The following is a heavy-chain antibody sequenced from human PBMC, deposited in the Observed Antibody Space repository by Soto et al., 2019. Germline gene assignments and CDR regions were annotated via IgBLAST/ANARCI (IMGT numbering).Heavy chain of an antibody. J-gene: IGHJ4*02. CDR1: GGSISSDSYY. Sequence: SEPLSLTCTVSGGSISSDSYYWGWIRQPPGKGLEWIGSIYYNGDTYYNPSLRSRVTISVDTSKIQFSLKLSSVTAADTAVYYCAKHFYGSGSYWNFDYWGQGTLVTVSS. CDR3: AKHFYGSGSYWNFDY. CDR2: IYYNGDT. V-gene: IGHV4-39*01. D-gene: IGHD3-10*01.